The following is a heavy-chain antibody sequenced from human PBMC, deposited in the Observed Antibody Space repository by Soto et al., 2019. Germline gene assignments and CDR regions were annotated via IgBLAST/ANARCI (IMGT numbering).Heavy chain of an antibody. J-gene: IGHJ4*02. V-gene: IGHV3-30*18. D-gene: IGHD1-26*01. CDR2: ISYDGSNK. Sequence: QVQLVESGGGVVQPGRSLRLSCAASGFTFSSYGMHWVRQAPGKGLEWVAVISYDGSNKYYADSVKGRFTISRDNSKNTLYLQMNSLRAEDTAVYYCAKDKWELLGFPNYWGQGTLVTVSS. CDR1: GFTFSSYG. CDR3: AKDKWELLGFPNY.